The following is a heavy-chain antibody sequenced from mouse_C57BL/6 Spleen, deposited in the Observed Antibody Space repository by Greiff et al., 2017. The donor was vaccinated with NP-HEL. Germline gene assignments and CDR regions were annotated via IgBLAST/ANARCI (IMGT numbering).Heavy chain of an antibody. V-gene: IGHV1-74*04. CDR1: GYTFTSYW. CDR3: AIEDWETWFAY. J-gene: IGHJ3*01. CDR2: IHPSDSAT. Sequence: VQLQQPGAELVKPGASVKVSCKASGYTFTSYWMHWVKQRPGQGLEWIGRIHPSDSATNYNQKFKGKATLTVDKSSSTAYMQLSSLTSEDSAVYYCAIEDWETWFAYWGQGTLVTVSA. D-gene: IGHD4-1*01.